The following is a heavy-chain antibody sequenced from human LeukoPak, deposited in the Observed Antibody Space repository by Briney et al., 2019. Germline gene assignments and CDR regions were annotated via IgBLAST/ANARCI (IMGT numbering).Heavy chain of an antibody. CDR2: IYTSGST. CDR1: GGSISSGSYY. V-gene: IGHV4-61*02. J-gene: IGHJ6*03. D-gene: IGHD2-15*01. Sequence: SETLSLTCTVSGGSISSGSYYWRWIRQPAGKGLEWIGRIYTSGSTNYHPSLKSRVTISVDTTKNQFSLKLSSVTAADTAVYYCARGIVVVAQLGFYFYYMDVWGKGTTVTISS. CDR3: ARGIVVVAQLGFYFYYMDV.